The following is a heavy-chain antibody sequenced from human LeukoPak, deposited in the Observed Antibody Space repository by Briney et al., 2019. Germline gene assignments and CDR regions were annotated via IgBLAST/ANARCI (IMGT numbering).Heavy chain of an antibody. CDR3: ARDDSSGPEGY. J-gene: IGHJ4*02. CDR2: IYSGGST. CDR1: GFTVSSNY. D-gene: IGHD3-22*01. V-gene: IGHV3-66*01. Sequence: GGSLRLSCAASGFTVSSNYMSWVRQAPGKGLEWVSVIYSGGSTYYADSVKGRFTISRDNSKNTLYLQMNSLRAEDTAVYYCARDDSSGPEGYWGQGTLVTVSS.